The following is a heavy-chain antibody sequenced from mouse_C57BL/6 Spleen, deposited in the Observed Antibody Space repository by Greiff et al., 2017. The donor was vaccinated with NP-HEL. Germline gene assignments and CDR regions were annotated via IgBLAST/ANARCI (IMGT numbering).Heavy chain of an antibody. CDR3: ARGDYYGSPWFAY. CDR2: INPSTGGT. CDR1: GYSFTGYY. V-gene: IGHV1-42*01. J-gene: IGHJ3*01. Sequence: EVQLQQSGPELVKPGASVKISCKASGYSFTGYYMNWVKQSPEKSLEWIGEINPSTGGTTYNQKFKAKATLTVDKSSSTAYMQLKSLTSEDSAVYYCARGDYYGSPWFAYWGQGTLVTVSA. D-gene: IGHD1-1*01.